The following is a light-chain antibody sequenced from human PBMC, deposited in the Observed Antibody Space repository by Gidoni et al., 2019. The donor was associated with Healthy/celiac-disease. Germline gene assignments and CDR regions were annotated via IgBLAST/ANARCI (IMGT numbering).Light chain of an antibody. CDR3: MQALQTPPFT. CDR2: LGS. V-gene: IGKV2-28*01. Sequence: LIPPSPLSLPLTPAAPAPISCRPSQSLLHSNGYNYLDWYLQKPGQSPQLLIYLGSNRASGVPDRFSGSGSGTDFTLKISRVEAEDVGVYYCMQALQTPPFTFGPGTKVDIK. CDR1: QSLLHSNGYNY. J-gene: IGKJ3*01.